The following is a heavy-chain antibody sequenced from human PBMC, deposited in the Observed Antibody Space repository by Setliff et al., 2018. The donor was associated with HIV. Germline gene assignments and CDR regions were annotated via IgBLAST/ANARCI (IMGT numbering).Heavy chain of an antibody. J-gene: IGHJ4*02. CDR1: GFTLISYH. D-gene: IGHD3-3*01. V-gene: IGHV1-46*01. CDR3: ARAYVTIFGVIIHDY. Sequence: ASVKVSCKASGFTLISYHMHWVRQAPGRGLEWMTMITPTDDITTYAQNFQGRVTMTRDTSTSTAYMELTRLRSDDTAVYYCARAYVTIFGVIIHDYWGQGTLVTVSS. CDR2: ITPTDDIT.